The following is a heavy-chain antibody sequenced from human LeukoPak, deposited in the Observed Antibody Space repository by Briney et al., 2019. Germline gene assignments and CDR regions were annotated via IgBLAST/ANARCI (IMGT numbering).Heavy chain of an antibody. CDR1: GFTFSSYS. J-gene: IGHJ4*02. CDR2: ISSSSSYI. V-gene: IGHV3-21*01. Sequence: GGSLRLSCAASGFTFSSYSMNWVRQAPGKGLECVSSISSSSSYIYYADSVKGRFTISRDNAKNSLYLQMNSLRAEDTAEYYCASDRQWLVRGENYWGQGTLVTVSS. CDR3: ASDRQWLVRGENY. D-gene: IGHD6-19*01.